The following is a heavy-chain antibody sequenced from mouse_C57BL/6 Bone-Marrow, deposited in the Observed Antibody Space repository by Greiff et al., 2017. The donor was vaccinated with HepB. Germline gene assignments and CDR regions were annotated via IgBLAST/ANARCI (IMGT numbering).Heavy chain of an antibody. D-gene: IGHD1-1*01. CDR3: TREGTTVPSFAY. V-gene: IGHV14-1*01. J-gene: IGHJ3*01. Sequence: VQLQQSGAELVRPGASVKLSCTASGFNIKDYYMHWVKQRPEQGLEWIGRIDPEDGDTEYAPKFQGKATMTADTSSNTAYLQLSSLTSEDTAVYYCTREGTTVPSFAYWGQGTLVTVSA. CDR2: IDPEDGDT. CDR1: GFNIKDYY.